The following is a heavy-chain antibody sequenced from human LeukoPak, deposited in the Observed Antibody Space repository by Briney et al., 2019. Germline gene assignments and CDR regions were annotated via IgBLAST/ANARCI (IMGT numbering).Heavy chain of an antibody. CDR2: INPNSGGT. Sequence: ASVKVSCKASGYIFTSYGINWVRQAPGQGLEWMGWINPNSGGTNYAQKFQGRVTMTRDTSISTAYMELSRLRSDDTAVYYCARALYYYDSSGYYSPTAYFDYWGQGTLVTVSS. J-gene: IGHJ4*02. CDR3: ARALYYYDSSGYYSPTAYFDY. CDR1: GYIFTSYG. D-gene: IGHD3-22*01. V-gene: IGHV1-2*02.